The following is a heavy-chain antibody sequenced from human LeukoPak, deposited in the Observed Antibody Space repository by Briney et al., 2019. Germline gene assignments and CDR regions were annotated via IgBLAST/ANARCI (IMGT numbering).Heavy chain of an antibody. CDR1: GFTFSSYA. J-gene: IGHJ4*02. CDR2: ISGSGGST. Sequence: GGSLRLSCAASGFTFSSYAMSWVRQAPGKGLEWVSAISGSGGSTYYADSVKGRFTISRDNSKDTLYLQMNSLRAEDTAVYYCAKDRRIYSSGYYYYFDYWGQGTLVTVSS. CDR3: AKDRRIYSSGYYYYFDY. V-gene: IGHV3-23*01. D-gene: IGHD3-22*01.